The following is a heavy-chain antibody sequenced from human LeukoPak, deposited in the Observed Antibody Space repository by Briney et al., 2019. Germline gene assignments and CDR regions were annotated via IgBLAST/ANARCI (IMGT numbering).Heavy chain of an antibody. CDR3: ARGSCSGGSCYSGVRWFDP. CDR2: INHSGST. CDR1: GFTFSNYG. V-gene: IGHV4-34*01. Sequence: GSLRVSCAASGFTFSNYGMSWIRQPPGKGLEWIGEINHSGSTNYNPSLKSRVTISVDTSKNQFSLKLSSVTAADTAVYYCARGSCSGGSCYSGVRWFDPWGQGTLVTVSS. J-gene: IGHJ5*02. D-gene: IGHD2-15*01.